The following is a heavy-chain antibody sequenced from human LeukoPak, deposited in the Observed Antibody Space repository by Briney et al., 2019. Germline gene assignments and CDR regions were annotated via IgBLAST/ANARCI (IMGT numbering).Heavy chain of an antibody. CDR2: IWYDGSNK. V-gene: IGHV3-33*01. D-gene: IGHD3-9*01. CDR3: ARDPPYYDILTGYLLSGYFDY. CDR1: GFTFSSYG. J-gene: IGHJ4*02. Sequence: PGGSLRLSCAASGFTFSSYGMHWVRQAPGKGLEWVAVIWYDGSNKYNADSVKGRFTISRDNSKNTLYLQMNSLRAEDTAVYYCARDPPYYDILTGYLLSGYFDYWGQGTLVTVSS.